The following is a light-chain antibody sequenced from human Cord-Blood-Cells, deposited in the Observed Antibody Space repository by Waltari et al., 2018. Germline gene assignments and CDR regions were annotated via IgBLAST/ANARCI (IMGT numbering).Light chain of an antibody. J-gene: IGKJ4*01. V-gene: IGKV4-1*01. CDR2: WAS. CDR3: QQYYSTPLT. Sequence: DIVMTQSLDPLAVSLGERATIQCKSSQSVLYSSNNKNYLAWYQQKPGQPPQLLIYWASTRESGVPDRFSGSGSGTDFTLTISSLQAEDVAVYYCQQYYSTPLTFGGGTKVEIK. CDR1: QSVLYSSNNKNY.